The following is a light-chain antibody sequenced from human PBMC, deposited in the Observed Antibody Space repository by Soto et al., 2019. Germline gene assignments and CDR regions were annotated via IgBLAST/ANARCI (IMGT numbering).Light chain of an antibody. V-gene: IGKV3-20*01. CDR3: QQYGSPPHT. Sequence: EIVLTQSPGTLSLSPGERATLSCRASQSLYNSFLAWYQQKPGQTPRLLINAVSNRATGVPDRFSGSGSGTDFTLTISRLEHEDFAVYYCQQYGSPPHTFGQGTKVEI. CDR2: AVS. CDR1: QSLYNSF. J-gene: IGKJ2*01.